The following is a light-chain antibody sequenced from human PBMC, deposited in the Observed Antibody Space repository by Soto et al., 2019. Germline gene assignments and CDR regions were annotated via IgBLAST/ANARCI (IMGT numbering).Light chain of an antibody. CDR2: AAS. J-gene: IGKJ1*01. CDR1: QSISSY. V-gene: IGKV1-39*01. Sequence: DIQMTQSPSSLSASVGDRVTITCRASQSISSYLNWYHQTPGKAPKLLIYAASSLQSGVPSRFSGSGSGTDFTLTISSLQPEDFATYYCLQNYDYPWTFGQGTKVDIK. CDR3: LQNYDYPWT.